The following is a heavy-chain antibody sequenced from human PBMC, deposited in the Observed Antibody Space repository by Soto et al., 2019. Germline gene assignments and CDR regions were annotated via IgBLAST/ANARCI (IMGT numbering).Heavy chain of an antibody. CDR2: IYPGDSDT. D-gene: IGHD3-22*01. CDR3: ARLNYYEQFLGGMDV. V-gene: IGHV5-51*01. CDR1: GYRFTSYW. J-gene: IGHJ6*02. Sequence: PGESLKISCKCSGYRFTSYWIGWVRQMPGKGLEWMGIIYPGDSDTRYSPSFQGQVTISADKSISTAYLQWSSLKASDTAMYYCARLNYYEQFLGGMDVWGQGTTVTVSS.